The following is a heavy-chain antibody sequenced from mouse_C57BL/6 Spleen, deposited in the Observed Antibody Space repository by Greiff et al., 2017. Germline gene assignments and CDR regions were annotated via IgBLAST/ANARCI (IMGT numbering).Heavy chain of an antibody. J-gene: IGHJ1*03. Sequence: VQLQQSGPELVTPGASVTISCKASGYAFSSSWMNWVKQRPGKGLEWIGRIYPGDGDPNYNGKFKGKATLTAAKSSSKAYMQRSSLTSEDSAVYVCARSEAYYSNYVGYFDVGGTGTTGTVAS. V-gene: IGHV1-82*01. CDR3: ARSEAYYSNYVGYFDV. CDR1: GYAFSSSW. D-gene: IGHD2-5*01. CDR2: IYPGDGDP.